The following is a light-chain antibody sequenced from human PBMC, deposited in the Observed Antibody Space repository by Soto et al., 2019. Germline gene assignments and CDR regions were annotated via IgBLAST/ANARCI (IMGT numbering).Light chain of an antibody. CDR2: DTS. CDR3: QQYGSSPVT. CDR1: QSVTSNY. V-gene: IGKV3-20*01. J-gene: IGKJ1*01. Sequence: EIVLTQSPGTLSLSPGERATLSCRASQSVTSNYLAWYQQKPGQAPGLLIYDTSTRASGVPDRFSGSGSGTEFTLTISRLEPEDFAVYYCQQYGSSPVTFGQGTKVEIK.